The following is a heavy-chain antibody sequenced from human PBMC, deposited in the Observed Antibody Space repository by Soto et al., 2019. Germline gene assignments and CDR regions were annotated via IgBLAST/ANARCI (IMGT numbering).Heavy chain of an antibody. CDR1: GFTFSSYA. V-gene: IGHV3-30-3*01. Sequence: PGGSLRLSCAASGFTFSSYAMHWVRQAPGKGLEWVAVISYDGSNKYYADSVKGRFTISRDNSKNTLYLQMNSLRAEDTAVYYCARDLEPYSSSSTYYYYGMDVWGQGTTVTVSS. CDR3: ARDLEPYSSSSTYYYYGMDV. J-gene: IGHJ6*02. D-gene: IGHD6-6*01. CDR2: ISYDGSNK.